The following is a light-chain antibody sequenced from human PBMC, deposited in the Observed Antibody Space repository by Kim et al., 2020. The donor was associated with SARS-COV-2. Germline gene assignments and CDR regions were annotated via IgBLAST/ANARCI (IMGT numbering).Light chain of an antibody. CDR3: QQYNNWPQT. CDR2: GAS. Sequence: SVPPGESAALPCRASQSVSSNLAWYQQKPGQAPRLLIYGASTRATGIPARFSGSGSGTEFTLTISSLQSEDFAVYYCQQYNNWPQTFGQGTKLEI. V-gene: IGKV3-15*01. J-gene: IGKJ2*01. CDR1: QSVSSN.